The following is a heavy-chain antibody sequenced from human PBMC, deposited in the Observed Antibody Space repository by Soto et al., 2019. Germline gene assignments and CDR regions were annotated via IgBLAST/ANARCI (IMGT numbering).Heavy chain of an antibody. J-gene: IGHJ4*02. CDR2: ISYDGSNK. Sequence: QVQLVESGGGVVQPGRSLRLSCAASGFTFSSYGMHWVRQAPGKGLEWVAVISYDGSNKYYADSVKGRFTISRDNSKNTLYLQMNSLRAEDTAVYYCAKALGEGIFDYWGQGTLVTVSS. V-gene: IGHV3-30*18. D-gene: IGHD3-16*01. CDR1: GFTFSSYG. CDR3: AKALGEGIFDY.